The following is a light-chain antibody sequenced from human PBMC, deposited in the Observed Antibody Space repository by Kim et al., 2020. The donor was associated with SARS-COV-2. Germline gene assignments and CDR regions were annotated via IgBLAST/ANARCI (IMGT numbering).Light chain of an antibody. CDR3: QQYGSSPYS. Sequence: SLSPGDRATLSCRASQSVGSNYLAWYQQKPGQAPRLLIYGATNRATGIPDTFSGSGSGTDFTLTISRLEPEDFAAYYCQQYGSSPYSFGQGTKLEI. CDR1: QSVGSNY. V-gene: IGKV3-20*01. J-gene: IGKJ2*03. CDR2: GAT.